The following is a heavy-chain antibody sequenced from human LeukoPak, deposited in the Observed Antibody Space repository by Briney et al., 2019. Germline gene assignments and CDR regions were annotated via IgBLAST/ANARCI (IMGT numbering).Heavy chain of an antibody. J-gene: IGHJ4*02. CDR3: ARSSGSSAY. Sequence: PSETLSLTCTVSGYSISSGYYWGWIRQPPGKGLEWIGSIYHSGSTYYNPSLKSRVTISVDTSKNQFSLKLSSVTAADTAVYYCARSSGSSAYWGQGTLVTVSS. D-gene: IGHD2-15*01. CDR1: GYSISSGYY. CDR2: IYHSGST. V-gene: IGHV4-38-2*02.